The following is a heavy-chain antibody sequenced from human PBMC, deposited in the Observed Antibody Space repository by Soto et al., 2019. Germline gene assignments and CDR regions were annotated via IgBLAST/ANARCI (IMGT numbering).Heavy chain of an antibody. CDR1: GDSVSSNTAS. CDR2: TYFRSKLYN. D-gene: IGHD5-12*01. J-gene: IGHJ5*02. CDR3: AKGDNLGPKTGYAFDP. Sequence: SQTLSLTCAISGDSVSSNTASWNWIRQSPSRGLEWLGRTYFRSKLYNDYAVSVKSRIIINPDTSNNQFSLQLNSVTPEDTAVYFCAKGDNLGPKTGYAFDPWGQGIMVTVSS. V-gene: IGHV6-1*01.